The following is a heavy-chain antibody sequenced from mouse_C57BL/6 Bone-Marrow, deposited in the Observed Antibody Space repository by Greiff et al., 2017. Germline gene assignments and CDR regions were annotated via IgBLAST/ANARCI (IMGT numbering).Heavy chain of an antibody. CDR1: GFTFSDYG. D-gene: IGHD2-4*01. CDR3: ARLYDYDGFYAMDY. CDR2: ISNLAYSI. V-gene: IGHV5-15*01. Sequence: EVQRVESGGGLVQPGGSLKLSCAASGFTFSDYGMAWVRQAPRKGPEWVAFISNLAYSIYYADTVTGRFTISRENAKNTLYLEMSSLRSEDTAMYYCARLYDYDGFYAMDYWGQGTSVTVSS. J-gene: IGHJ4*01.